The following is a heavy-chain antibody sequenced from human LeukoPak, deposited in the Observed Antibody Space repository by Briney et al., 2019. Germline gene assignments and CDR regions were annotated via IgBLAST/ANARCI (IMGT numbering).Heavy chain of an antibody. CDR3: ARVQWELLYPDY. Sequence: PGGSLRLSCAASGFTFSSYAMHWVRQAPGKGLEWVALISYDESYRYYVDSVKGRFTISRDNSKNTLYLQMNSLRTDDTAVYYCARVQWELLYPDYWGQVTLVTVSS. D-gene: IGHD1-26*01. V-gene: IGHV3-30-3*01. CDR2: ISYDESYR. J-gene: IGHJ4*02. CDR1: GFTFSSYA.